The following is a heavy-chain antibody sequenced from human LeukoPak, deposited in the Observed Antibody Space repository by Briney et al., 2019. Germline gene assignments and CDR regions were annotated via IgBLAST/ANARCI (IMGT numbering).Heavy chain of an antibody. Sequence: PGGSLRLSCAATGFTFSSYAMSWVRQARGKGLEWVSAISGSGGSTYYADSVKGRFTISRDNSKNTLYLQMNSLRAEDTAVYYCAKDPEYSSSLGYFDYWGQGTLVTVSS. CDR2: ISGSGGST. J-gene: IGHJ4*02. CDR1: GFTFSSYA. V-gene: IGHV3-23*01. D-gene: IGHD6-6*01. CDR3: AKDPEYSSSLGYFDY.